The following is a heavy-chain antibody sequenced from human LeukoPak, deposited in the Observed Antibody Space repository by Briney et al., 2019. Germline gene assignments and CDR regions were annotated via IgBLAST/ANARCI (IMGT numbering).Heavy chain of an antibody. CDR2: INHSGST. D-gene: IGHD6-25*01. CDR1: GGSFSGYY. J-gene: IGHJ6*02. CDR3: ARMRLPSYYYYYGMDV. Sequence: LETLSLTCAVYGGSFSGYYWSWIRQPPGKGLEWIGEINHSGSTNYNPSLKSRVTISVDTSKNQFSLKLSSVTAADTAVYYRARMRLPSYYYYYGMDVWGQGTTVTVSS. V-gene: IGHV4-34*01.